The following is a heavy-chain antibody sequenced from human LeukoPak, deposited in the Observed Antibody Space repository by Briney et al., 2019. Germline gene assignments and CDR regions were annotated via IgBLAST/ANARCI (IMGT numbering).Heavy chain of an antibody. V-gene: IGHV4-4*07. J-gene: IGHJ4*02. CDR2: IYSSGST. CDR3: ARQDLYYHDDGAQSVGFDY. D-gene: IGHD4/OR15-4a*01. CDR1: GGSISSYY. Sequence: SETLSLTCTVSGGSISSYYWSWIRQPAGKGLEWIGRIYSSGSTNYNRSLKSRVTMSVDTSKNQSSLKLSSVTAADTAVYYCARQDLYYHDDGAQSVGFDYWGQGTLVTVSS.